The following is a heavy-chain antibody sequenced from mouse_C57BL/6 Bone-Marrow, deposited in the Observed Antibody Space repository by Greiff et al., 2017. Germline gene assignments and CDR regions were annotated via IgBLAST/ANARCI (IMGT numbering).Heavy chain of an antibody. CDR1: GFTFSSYA. D-gene: IGHD1-1*01. Sequence: EVKLVESGEGLVKPGGSLKLSCAASGFTFSSYAMSWVRQTPEKRLEWVANISSGGDYIYYADTVKGRFTISRDNARNTLYLQRSSLKSEDTSMYYSTIEPLYYNGSVDYWGQGTTLTVSS. CDR3: TIEPLYYNGSVDY. J-gene: IGHJ2*01. V-gene: IGHV5-9-1*02. CDR2: ISSGGDYI.